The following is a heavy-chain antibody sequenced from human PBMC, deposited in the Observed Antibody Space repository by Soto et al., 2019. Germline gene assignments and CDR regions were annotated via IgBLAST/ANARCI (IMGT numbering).Heavy chain of an antibody. CDR2: ISGSGGST. Sequence: GGSLRLSCAASGFTFSSYAMSWVRQAPGKGLEWVSAISGSGGSTYYADSVKGRFTISRDNAKNTLYLQMNSLRAEDTAVYYCAKSASYDSSGYSDYWGQGTLVTVSS. CDR1: GFTFSSYA. D-gene: IGHD3-22*01. CDR3: AKSASYDSSGYSDY. J-gene: IGHJ4*02. V-gene: IGHV3-23*01.